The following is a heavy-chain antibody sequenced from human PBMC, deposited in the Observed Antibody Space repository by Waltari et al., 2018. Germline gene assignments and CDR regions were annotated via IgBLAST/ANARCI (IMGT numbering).Heavy chain of an antibody. V-gene: IGHV2-26*01. J-gene: IGHJ4*02. Sequence: QVTLKESGPVLVKPTETLTLTCTVSGFSLSNARMGVRWIRPPPGKALEWLAHIFSNDEKSYITSLKSRLTISKDTSKSQVVLTMNNMDPVDTATYYCARHYYDSSGYLYFDYWGQGTLVTVSS. D-gene: IGHD3-22*01. CDR1: GFSLSNARMG. CDR3: ARHYYDSSGYLYFDY. CDR2: IFSNDEK.